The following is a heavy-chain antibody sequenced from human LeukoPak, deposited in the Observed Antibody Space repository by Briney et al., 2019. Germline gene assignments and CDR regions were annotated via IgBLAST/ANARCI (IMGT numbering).Heavy chain of an antibody. J-gene: IGHJ4*02. D-gene: IGHD2-15*01. Sequence: PSETLSLTCAVYGGSFSGYYWSWIRQPPGKGLEWIGEINHSGSTNYNPSLKSRVTISVDTSKNQFSLKLSSVTAADTAVYYCASRGWYQPPGGYWGQGTLVTVSS. CDR2: INHSGST. V-gene: IGHV4-34*01. CDR3: ASRGWYQPPGGY. CDR1: GGSFSGYY.